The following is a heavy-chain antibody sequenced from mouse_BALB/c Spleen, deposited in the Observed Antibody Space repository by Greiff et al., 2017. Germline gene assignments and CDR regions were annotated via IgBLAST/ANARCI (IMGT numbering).Heavy chain of an antibody. J-gene: IGHJ1*01. CDR1: GFTFSSFG. Sequence: EVQLVESGGGLVQPGGSRKLSCAASGFTFSSFGMHWVRQAPEKGLEWVAYISSGSSTIYYADTVKGRFTISSDNPKNTLFLQMTSLTSEDTAMYYCAREGTTYWYFDVWGAGTTVTVSS. D-gene: IGHD2-14*01. V-gene: IGHV5-17*02. CDR2: ISSGSSTI. CDR3: AREGTTYWYFDV.